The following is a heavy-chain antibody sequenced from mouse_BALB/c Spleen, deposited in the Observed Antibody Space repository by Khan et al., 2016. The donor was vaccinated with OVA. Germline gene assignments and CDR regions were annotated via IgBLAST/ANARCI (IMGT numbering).Heavy chain of an antibody. Sequence: QVQLKQSGPGLVAPSQSLSITCTVSGFSLTSYGVHWVRQPPGKGLEWLGIIWAGGSTNYNSALMSRLSISKDNSKSQVFLKMNSLQTDDTVMYYCARDTMATPYWGQGTLVTVSA. J-gene: IGHJ3*01. CDR1: GFSLTSYG. V-gene: IGHV2-9*02. CDR2: IWAGGST. CDR3: ARDTMATPY. D-gene: IGHD1-2*01.